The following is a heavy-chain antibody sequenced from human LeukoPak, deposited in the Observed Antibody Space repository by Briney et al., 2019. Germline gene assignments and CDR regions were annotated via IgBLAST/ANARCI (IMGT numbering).Heavy chain of an antibody. CDR3: ALPYDILTGYYNDEYFQH. J-gene: IGHJ1*01. CDR1: GYTFTSYA. D-gene: IGHD3-9*01. Sequence: ASVKVSCKASGYTFTSYAMHWVRQAPGQRLEWMGWINAGNGNTKYSQKSQGRVTITRDTSASTAYMELSSLRSEDTAVYYCALPYDILTGYYNDEYFQHWGQGTLVTVSS. V-gene: IGHV1-3*01. CDR2: INAGNGNT.